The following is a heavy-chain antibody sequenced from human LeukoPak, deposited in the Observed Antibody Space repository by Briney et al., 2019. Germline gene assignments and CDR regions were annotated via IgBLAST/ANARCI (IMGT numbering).Heavy chain of an antibody. CDR2: IDPSGGST. CDR3: ARDRGEGYYFDY. Sequence: ASVKVSCKASGYTFTSYYMHWVRQAPGQGLEWMGGIDPSGGSTSYAQKFQGRLTMTRDTSTSTVYMELSSLRSEDTAVYYCARDRGEGYYFDYWGQGTLVTVSS. CDR1: GYTFTSYY. V-gene: IGHV1-46*01. J-gene: IGHJ4*02. D-gene: IGHD3-10*01.